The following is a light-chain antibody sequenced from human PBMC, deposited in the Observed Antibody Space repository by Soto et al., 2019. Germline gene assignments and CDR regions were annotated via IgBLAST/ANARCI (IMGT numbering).Light chain of an antibody. CDR1: QSVSSN. CDR3: QQYNKWPRT. Sequence: EIVMTQSPATLSVSPGDGATISCRASQSVSSNLAWYQQKPGQAPRLLIYDASTWATGIPARFDGSGSGTEFTLTISSLQSEDFAVYYCQQYNKWPRTFGGGTRVEIK. CDR2: DAS. J-gene: IGKJ4*01. V-gene: IGKV3-15*01.